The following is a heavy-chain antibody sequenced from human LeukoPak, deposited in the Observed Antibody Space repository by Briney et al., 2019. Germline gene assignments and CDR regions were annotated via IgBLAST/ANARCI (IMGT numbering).Heavy chain of an antibody. Sequence: PGGSLRLSCAASGFTVSSNYMSWVRQAPGKGLEWVSVIYSGGSTYYADSVKGRFTISRDNSKNTLYLQMNSLRAEDTAVYYCARDLQYYDSSGYHFIDYWGQGTLDT. CDR2: IYSGGST. J-gene: IGHJ4*02. D-gene: IGHD3-22*01. V-gene: IGHV3-66*01. CDR1: GFTVSSNY. CDR3: ARDLQYYDSSGYHFIDY.